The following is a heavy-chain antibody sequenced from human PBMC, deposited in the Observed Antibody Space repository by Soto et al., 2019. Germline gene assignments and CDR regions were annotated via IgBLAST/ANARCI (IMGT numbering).Heavy chain of an antibody. J-gene: IGHJ1*01. CDR1: GFTFSSYS. Sequence: EVQLVESGGGLVKPGGSLTLSCAASGFTFSSYSMNWVRQAPGKGLEWVSSISSSSRHIYYAASVKGRFTISRDNAKNSLYLQMNSLSAEDTAMYFCARDPSDLWEPDQYFPHWGQGTLVAVSS. V-gene: IGHV3-21*01. CDR3: ARDPSDLWEPDQYFPH. CDR2: ISSSSRHI. D-gene: IGHD1-26*01.